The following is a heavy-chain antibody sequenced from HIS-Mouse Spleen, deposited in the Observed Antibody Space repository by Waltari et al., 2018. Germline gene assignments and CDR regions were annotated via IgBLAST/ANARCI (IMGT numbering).Heavy chain of an antibody. Sequence: QLQLQESCPGLVKPSATLSLTCTVSGGSIRRSRYHWGWTRQPPGKGLEWIGSIYYSGGTYYNPSLKSRVTISVDTSKNQFSLKLSSVTAADTAVYYCAREIPYSSSWYDWYFDLWGRGTLVTVSS. D-gene: IGHD6-13*01. J-gene: IGHJ2*01. CDR3: AREIPYSSSWYDWYFDL. CDR1: GGSIRRSRYH. CDR2: IYYSGGT. V-gene: IGHV4-39*07.